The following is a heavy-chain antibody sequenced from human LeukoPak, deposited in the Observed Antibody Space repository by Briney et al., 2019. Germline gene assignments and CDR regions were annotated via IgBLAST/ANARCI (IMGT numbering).Heavy chain of an antibody. CDR2: IYYSGST. D-gene: IGHD3-22*01. V-gene: IGHV4-59*08. CDR1: GGSISSYY. Sequence: SETLSLTCTVSGGSISSYYWSWIRQPPGKGLEWIGYIYYSGSTNYNPSLKSRVTISVDTSKNQFSLKLSSVTAADTAVYYCARVAQARTPYYYDSSGYVDYWGQGTLVTVSS. CDR3: ARVAQARTPYYYDSSGYVDY. J-gene: IGHJ4*02.